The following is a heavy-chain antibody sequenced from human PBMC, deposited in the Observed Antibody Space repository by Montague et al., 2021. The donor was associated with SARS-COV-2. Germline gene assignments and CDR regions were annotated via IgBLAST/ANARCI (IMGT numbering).Heavy chain of an antibody. CDR3: SRDLIVYDYVWGSYRPYGMDV. D-gene: IGHD3-16*02. V-gene: IGHV4-4*07. CDR2: IYTSGST. Sequence: SETLSLTCTVSGGSISSYYWSWIRQPAGKGLEWIGRIYTSGSTNYNPSLNSRVTISVDTSKNKFSLKLSSATAAATAVYYCSRDLIVYDYVWGSYRPYGMDVWGQGTTVTVSS. J-gene: IGHJ6*02. CDR1: GGSISSYY.